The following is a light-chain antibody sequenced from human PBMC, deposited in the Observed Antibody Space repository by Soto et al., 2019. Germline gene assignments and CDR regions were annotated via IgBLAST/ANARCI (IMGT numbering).Light chain of an antibody. V-gene: IGLV2-23*03. CDR1: SSDVGSYNL. J-gene: IGLJ1*01. Sequence: QSALTQPASVSGSPGQSITISCTGTSSDVGSYNLVSWYQQHPGKAPKLMIYEGSKRPSGASNRFSGSKSGNTASLTISGLQAEDEADYYCCSYAGSSTFANYVFGTGTKVTVL. CDR2: EGS. CDR3: CSYAGSSTFANYV.